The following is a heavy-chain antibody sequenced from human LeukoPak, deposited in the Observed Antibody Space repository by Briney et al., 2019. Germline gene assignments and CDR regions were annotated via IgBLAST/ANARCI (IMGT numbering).Heavy chain of an antibody. Sequence: ASVKVSCRASGYTFTSYDINWVRQATGQGLEWMGWMNPNSGNTGYAQKFQGRVTMTRNTSISTAYMELSSLRSEDTAVYYCAREDYYGSGRDYYYYMDVWGKGTTVTISS. J-gene: IGHJ6*03. D-gene: IGHD3-10*01. CDR1: GYTFTSYD. CDR3: AREDYYGSGRDYYYYMDV. V-gene: IGHV1-8*02. CDR2: MNPNSGNT.